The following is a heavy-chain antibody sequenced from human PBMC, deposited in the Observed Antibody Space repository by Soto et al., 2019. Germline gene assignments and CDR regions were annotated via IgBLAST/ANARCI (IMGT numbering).Heavy chain of an antibody. CDR3: ARDWFGIDY. CDR1: GYTFTSYG. Sequence: QVQLVQSGAEVKKPGASVKVSCKASGYTFTSYGISWVRQAPGQGLQWMGWINPYNGNTNYAQKLQGIVTMTADTSTNTAYMALLSLRSDDTAVYSCARDWFGIDYWGQGALVTVSS. V-gene: IGHV1-18*01. CDR2: INPYNGNT. D-gene: IGHD3-16*01. J-gene: IGHJ4*02.